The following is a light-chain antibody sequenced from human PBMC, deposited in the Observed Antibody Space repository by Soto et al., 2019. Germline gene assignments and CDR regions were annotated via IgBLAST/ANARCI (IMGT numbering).Light chain of an antibody. Sequence: SVLTQPASVSGSPGQSITISCTGTSSDVGGYNYVSWYQQHPGKAPKLMIFEVSNRPSGISIRFSGSKSGNTASLTISGLQTEDEADYYCSSYTNNSPYVFGTGTKVTV. CDR2: EVS. V-gene: IGLV2-14*01. CDR1: SSDVGGYNY. CDR3: SSYTNNSPYV. J-gene: IGLJ1*01.